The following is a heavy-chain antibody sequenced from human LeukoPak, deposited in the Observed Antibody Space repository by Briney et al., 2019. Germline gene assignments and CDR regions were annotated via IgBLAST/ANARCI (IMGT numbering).Heavy chain of an antibody. CDR2: IYYSGST. D-gene: IGHD2-2*01. V-gene: IGHV4-59*01. CDR3: ARVRGYCSSTSCYSLPHYFDY. Sequence: SGTLSLTCTVSGGSINNYYWSWIRQPPGKGPEWIGYIYYSGSTNYNPSLKSRVTISVDTSKNQFSLKLSSVTAADTAVYYCARVRGYCSSTSCYSLPHYFDYWGQGTLVTVSS. CDR1: GGSINNYY. J-gene: IGHJ4*02.